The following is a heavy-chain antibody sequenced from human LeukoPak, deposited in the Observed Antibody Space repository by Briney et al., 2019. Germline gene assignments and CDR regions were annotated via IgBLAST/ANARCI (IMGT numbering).Heavy chain of an antibody. CDR1: GYTFTDYY. J-gene: IGHJ4*01. CDR3: ERDLGYSYGSVWNKYFDY. Sequence: ASVKVSCKASGYTFTDYYLHWVRQAPGQGLEWMGHVDPNRGGAQYPQKFQGRVTMTRDTSTSSFYMELRRLTTGDPALYYCERDLGYSYGSVWNKYFDYWGHGTLVTVSS. D-gene: IGHD5-18*01. V-gene: IGHV1-2*06. CDR2: VDPNRGGA.